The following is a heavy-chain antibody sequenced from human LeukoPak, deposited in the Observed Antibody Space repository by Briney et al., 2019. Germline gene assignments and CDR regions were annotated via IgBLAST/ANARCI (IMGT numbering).Heavy chain of an antibody. V-gene: IGHV1-46*01. CDR3: ARDSPISMMVIVDHLSYFDY. Sequence: ASVKVSCKASGYTFTSYYMHWVRQAPGQGLEWMGIINPSGGSTSYAQKFQGRVTMTRDVPTSTVYMELSSLRSEDTAVYFCARDSPISMMVIVDHLSYFDYWGQGSLVTVSS. CDR2: INPSGGST. J-gene: IGHJ4*02. D-gene: IGHD3-22*01. CDR1: GYTFTSYY.